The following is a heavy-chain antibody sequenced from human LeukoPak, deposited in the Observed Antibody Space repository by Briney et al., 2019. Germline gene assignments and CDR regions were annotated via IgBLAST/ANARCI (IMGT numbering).Heavy chain of an antibody. CDR3: ARDRYDSRGCAFDH. J-gene: IGHJ4*02. Sequence: PGGSLRLSCAASGFTFSSYEMNWVRQAPGKGLEWVSYISNKGESIFYADSVRGRFNISRDNANNSLFLQMSSLRVEDTAVYYCARDRYDSRGCAFDHWCQGTLVTVSS. CDR2: ISNKGESI. D-gene: IGHD3-22*01. CDR1: GFTFSSYE. V-gene: IGHV3-48*03.